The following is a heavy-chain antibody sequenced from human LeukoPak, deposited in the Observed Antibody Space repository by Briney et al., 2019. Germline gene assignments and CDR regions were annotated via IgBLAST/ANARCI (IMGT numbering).Heavy chain of an antibody. V-gene: IGHV3-74*01. D-gene: IGHD4-17*01. CDR2: INGDGSST. J-gene: IGHJ4*02. Sequence: GGSLRLSCAASGFTFTYYWMHWVRHAPGKGLVWVARINGDGSSTNYADSVKGRFTISRDNAKNTLYLQMNSLRAEDTAVYYCANDDFGASGLPDYWGQGTLVTVSS. CDR3: ANDDFGASGLPDY. CDR1: GFTFTYYW.